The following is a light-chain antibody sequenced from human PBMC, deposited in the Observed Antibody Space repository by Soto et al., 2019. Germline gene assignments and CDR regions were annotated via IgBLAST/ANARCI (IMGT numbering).Light chain of an antibody. CDR1: QSVSSH. Sequence: EIVVTQSPATLSVSPGERATLSCRTSQSVSSHVAWYQQKPGQAPRLLIHGASTRATAIPARFSGSGSGTDFTLTISSLEPEDFAVYYCQQYDSSPITFGQGTRLEIK. J-gene: IGKJ5*01. CDR3: QQYDSSPIT. V-gene: IGKV3-15*01. CDR2: GAS.